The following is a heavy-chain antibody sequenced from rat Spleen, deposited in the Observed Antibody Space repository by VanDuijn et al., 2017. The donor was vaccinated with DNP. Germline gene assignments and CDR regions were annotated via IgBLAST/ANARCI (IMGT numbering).Heavy chain of an antibody. CDR2: MWRGGST. Sequence: VQLKESGPGLVQPSQTLSLTCTVSGFSLTDYSVHWVRQPPGKGLEWMGVMWRGGSTAYNSALKSRLSISRDTSKSQVFLKMNSLQTEETAIYYCTRDDYGSYWDYWGQGVMVTVSS. V-gene: IGHV2S63*01. CDR1: GFSLTDYS. CDR3: TRDDYGSYWDY. D-gene: IGHD1-3*01. J-gene: IGHJ2*01.